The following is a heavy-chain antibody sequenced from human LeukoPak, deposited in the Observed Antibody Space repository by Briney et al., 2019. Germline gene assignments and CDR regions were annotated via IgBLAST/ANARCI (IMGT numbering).Heavy chain of an antibody. CDR3: AREVAYSSGWYFDY. D-gene: IGHD6-19*01. J-gene: IGHJ4*02. CDR1: GGPISPYY. V-gene: IGHV4-59*01. CDR2: IYYSGST. Sequence: PSETLSLTCTVSGGPISPYYWSWIRRPPGKGLEWIGYIYYSGSTNYNPSLKSRVTISVDTSNKQFSLKLSSVTAADTAVYYCAREVAYSSGWYFDYWGQGTLVTVSS.